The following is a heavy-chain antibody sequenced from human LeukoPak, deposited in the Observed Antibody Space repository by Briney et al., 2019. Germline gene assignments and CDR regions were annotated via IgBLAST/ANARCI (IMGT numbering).Heavy chain of an antibody. CDR1: GGSISSGGYY. J-gene: IGHJ4*02. D-gene: IGHD3-10*01. CDR3: AKVPGSYYVDFDY. CDR2: IGSDGGNT. V-gene: IGHV3-23*01. Sequence: ETLSLTCTVSGGSISSGGYYWSWIRQPPGKGLEWVSGIGSDGGNTYYADSVKGRFTIARDNSKNTVYLQMNSLRAEDTAVYYCAKVPGSYYVDFDYWGQGTLVTVSS.